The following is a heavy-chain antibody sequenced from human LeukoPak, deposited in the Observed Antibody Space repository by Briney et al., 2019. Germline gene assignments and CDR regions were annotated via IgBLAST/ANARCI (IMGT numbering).Heavy chain of an antibody. CDR1: GYTLTELS. CDR3: ARHPDYGDYEGLIDY. D-gene: IGHD4-17*01. V-gene: IGHV1-24*01. Sequence: ASVKVSCKVSGYTLTELSMHWVRQAPGKGLEWMGGFDPEDGETIYAQKFQGRVTMTEDTSTDTAYMELSSLRSEDTAVYYCARHPDYGDYEGLIDYWGQGTLVTVSS. CDR2: FDPEDGET. J-gene: IGHJ4*02.